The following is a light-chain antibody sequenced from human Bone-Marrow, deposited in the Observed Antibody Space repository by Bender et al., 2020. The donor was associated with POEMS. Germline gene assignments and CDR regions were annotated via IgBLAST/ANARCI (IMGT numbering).Light chain of an antibody. V-gene: IGLV2-14*03. Sequence: QSVLTQPASVSGSPGQSITISCTGSSSDVGGYNYVSWYQQYPGKAPKLLISDVSNRPSVISHRFSGSKSGNTASLTISGLQAEDEAHYYCASYTSSNALAFGGGTKVTVL. CDR2: DVS. CDR3: ASYTSSNALA. J-gene: IGLJ2*01. CDR1: SSDVGGYNY.